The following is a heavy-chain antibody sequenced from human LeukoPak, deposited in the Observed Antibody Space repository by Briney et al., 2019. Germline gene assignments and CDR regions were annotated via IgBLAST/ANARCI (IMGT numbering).Heavy chain of an antibody. V-gene: IGHV3-21*01. CDR2: TTSSSSYI. Sequence: GGSLRLSCAASGFTFSSYSMNWVRQAPGKGLEWVSSTTSSSSYIYYADSVKGRFTISRDNAKNSLYLQMNSLRAEDTAVYYCARDVYDYVWGSYLNKSDYWGQGTLVTVSS. D-gene: IGHD3-16*02. J-gene: IGHJ4*02. CDR1: GFTFSSYS. CDR3: ARDVYDYVWGSYLNKSDY.